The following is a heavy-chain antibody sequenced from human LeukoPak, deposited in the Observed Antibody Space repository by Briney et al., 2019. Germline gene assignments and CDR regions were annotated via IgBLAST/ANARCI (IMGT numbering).Heavy chain of an antibody. J-gene: IGHJ5*02. CDR1: GGSISSSSYY. CDR3: ATVAAAGTGWFDP. CDR2: IYYSGST. V-gene: IGHV4-39*01. Sequence: SETLSLTCTVSGGSISSSSYYWGWIRQPPGKGLEWIGSIYYSGSTYYNPSLKSRVTISVDTSKNQFSLKLSSVTAADTAVYYCATVAAAGTGWFDPWDQGTLVTVSS. D-gene: IGHD6-13*01.